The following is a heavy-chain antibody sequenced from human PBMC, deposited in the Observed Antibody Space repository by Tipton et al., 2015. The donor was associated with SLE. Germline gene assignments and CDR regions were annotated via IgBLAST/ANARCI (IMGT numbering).Heavy chain of an antibody. Sequence: TLSLTCTVSGGSISSSSYYWGWIRQPPGKGLEWIGSIYYSGNTYCNPSLRSRVTMSLDTSKNLFSLKLSSVTATDTAVYYCARGTLVERATTTDYYFDYWGQGTLVTVSS. CDR2: IYYSGNT. D-gene: IGHD5-24*01. CDR1: GGSISSSSYY. V-gene: IGHV4-39*07. CDR3: ARGTLVERATTTDYYFDY. J-gene: IGHJ4*02.